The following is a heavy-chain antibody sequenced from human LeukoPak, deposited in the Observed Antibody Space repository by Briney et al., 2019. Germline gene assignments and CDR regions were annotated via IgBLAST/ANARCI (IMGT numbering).Heavy chain of an antibody. V-gene: IGHV4-59*01. CDR2: IYYSGST. D-gene: IGHD3-22*01. J-gene: IGHJ4*02. CDR1: GGAFSGYY. CDR3: AMGDYYDSSGSPLLYY. Sequence: PSETLSLTCTVSGGAFSGYYWSWIRQPPGKGLEWIGYIYYSGSTNYNPSLKSRVTISVDTSKNQFSLKLSSVNAADTAVYYCAMGDYYDSSGSPLLYYWGQGTLVTVSS.